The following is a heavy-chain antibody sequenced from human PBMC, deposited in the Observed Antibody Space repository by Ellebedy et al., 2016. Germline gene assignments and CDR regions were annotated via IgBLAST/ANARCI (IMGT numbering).Heavy chain of an antibody. D-gene: IGHD3-10*01. J-gene: IGHJ5*02. V-gene: IGHV1-69*13. CDR3: ARGITMVRGATQEDYNWFNP. CDR2: IIPIFGTA. Sequence: SVKVSXXASGGTFSSYAISWVRQAPGQGLEWMGGIIPIFGTANYAQKFQGRVTITADESTSTAYMELSSLRSEDTAVYYCARGITMVRGATQEDYNWFNPWGQGTLVTVSS. CDR1: GGTFSSYA.